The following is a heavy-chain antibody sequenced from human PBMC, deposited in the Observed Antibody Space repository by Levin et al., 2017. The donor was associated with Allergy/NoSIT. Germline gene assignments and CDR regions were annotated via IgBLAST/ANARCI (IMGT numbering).Heavy chain of an antibody. CDR2: TSYSGIP. V-gene: IGHV4-30-4*01. J-gene: IGHJ4*02. CDR1: GGSVSFGDYY. CDR3: ARGAGYDSTWYWDS. D-gene: IGHD2-2*01. Sequence: SETLSLTCTVSGGSVSFGDYYWSWIRQPPGTGLQWIGYTSYSGIPYYSPSLKSRINISIDTSKNQLSLKLSSVTAADTAVYFCARGAGYDSTWYWDSWGQGTLATVSS.